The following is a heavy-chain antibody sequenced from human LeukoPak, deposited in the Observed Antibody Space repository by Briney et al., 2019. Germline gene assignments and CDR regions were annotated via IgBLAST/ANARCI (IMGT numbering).Heavy chain of an antibody. Sequence: GGSLRLSCAASGFTFDDYGMSWVRQAPGKGLEWVSGINWNGGSTGYVDFVKGRFTISRDNSKNTLYLQMNSLRTEDSVVYYCARDWGGELLPDYWGQGTLVTVSS. CDR3: ARDWGGELLPDY. V-gene: IGHV3-20*04. CDR2: INWNGGST. CDR1: GFTFDDYG. J-gene: IGHJ4*02. D-gene: IGHD1-7*01.